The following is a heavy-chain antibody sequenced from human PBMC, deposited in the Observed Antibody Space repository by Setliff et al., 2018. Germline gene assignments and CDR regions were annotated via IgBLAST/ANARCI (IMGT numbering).Heavy chain of an antibody. D-gene: IGHD6-13*01. CDR3: AGGAFGSRWYVRPWFDP. CDR1: GGSFSGYY. Sequence: PSETLSLTCAVYGGSFSGYYWSWIRQPPGKGLEWIGEINHSGSTNYNQSLKSRVTLSVDTSKNQFSLQLTSVTAADTAVYYCAGGAFGSRWYVRPWFDPWGQGTLVTVSS. V-gene: IGHV4-34*01. J-gene: IGHJ5*02. CDR2: INHSGST.